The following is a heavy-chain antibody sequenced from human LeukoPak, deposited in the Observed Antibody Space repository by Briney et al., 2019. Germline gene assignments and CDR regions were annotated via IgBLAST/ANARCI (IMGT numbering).Heavy chain of an antibody. Sequence: ASVKVSCKASGYTFTSYGISWVRQAPGQGLEWMGWISAYNGNTNYAQKLQGRVTMTTDTSTSTAYMELRSLRSDDTAVYYCARVVILQMVVTPYFDYWGQGTLVTVSS. CDR3: ARVVILQMVVTPYFDY. CDR2: ISAYNGNT. V-gene: IGHV1-18*01. J-gene: IGHJ4*02. D-gene: IGHD4-23*01. CDR1: GYTFTSYG.